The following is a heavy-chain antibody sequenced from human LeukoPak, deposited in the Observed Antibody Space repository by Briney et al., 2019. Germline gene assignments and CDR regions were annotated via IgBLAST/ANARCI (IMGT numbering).Heavy chain of an antibody. J-gene: IGHJ4*02. V-gene: IGHV1-8*02. CDR3: ARAISRVRGVIGQYYFDY. CDR2: MNLNSGST. CDR1: GGAFSSYA. Sequence: ATVKVSCKASGGAFSSYAISWVRQATGQGLEWMGCMNLNSGSTGYAQKFQGRVTMTRNTSISTAYMELSSLRSEDTAVYYCARAISRVRGVIGQYYFDYWGQGTLVTVSS. D-gene: IGHD3-10*01.